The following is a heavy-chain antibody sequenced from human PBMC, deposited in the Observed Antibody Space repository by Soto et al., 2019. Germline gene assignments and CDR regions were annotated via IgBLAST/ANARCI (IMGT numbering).Heavy chain of an antibody. CDR1: GGSIIDGQTY. J-gene: IGHJ5*02. CDR3: ARDSPEVAPS. Sequence: QVQLQESGPGLVKPSQTLSLTCTVSGGSIIDGQTYLNWIRQHPERGLEWMGYINYRGTTNYSPALKSRILISIDTSKNPFFLSLTSGTAADTAVYYCARDSPEVAPSWGPGTRVTVPS. V-gene: IGHV4-31*03. CDR2: INYRGTT. D-gene: IGHD2-15*01.